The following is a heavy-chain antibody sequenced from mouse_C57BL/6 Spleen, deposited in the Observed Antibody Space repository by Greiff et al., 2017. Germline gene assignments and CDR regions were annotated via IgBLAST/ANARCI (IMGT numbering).Heavy chain of an antibody. J-gene: IGHJ2*01. D-gene: IGHD2-4*01. CDR1: GYAFSSSW. V-gene: IGHV1-82*01. CDR3: ARLGYDYPHFDY. Sequence: VKLQESGPELVKPGASVKISCKASGYAFSSSWMNWVKQRPGKGLEWIGRIYPGDGDTNYNGKFKGKATLTADKSSSTAYMQLSSLTSEDSAVYFCARLGYDYPHFDYWGQGTTLTVSS. CDR2: IYPGDGDT.